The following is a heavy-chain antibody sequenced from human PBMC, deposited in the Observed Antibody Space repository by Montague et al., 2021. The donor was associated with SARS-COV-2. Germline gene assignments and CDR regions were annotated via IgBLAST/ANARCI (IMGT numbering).Heavy chain of an antibody. Sequence: CAISGDSVAGNSPSWNGLRQAPSRGLEWLGRTYYRSKWYNDYAVSVRGRVTINPDTSKNQFSLQLNSVTPEDTAIYYCTSGREGNYNVMDVWGQGTTVTVSS. CDR2: TYYRSKWYN. J-gene: IGHJ6*02. CDR3: TSGREGNYNVMDV. V-gene: IGHV6-1*01. CDR1: GDSVAGNSPS. D-gene: IGHD1-1*01.